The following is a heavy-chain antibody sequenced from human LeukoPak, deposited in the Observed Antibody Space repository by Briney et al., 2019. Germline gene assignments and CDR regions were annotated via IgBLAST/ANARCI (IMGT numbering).Heavy chain of an antibody. D-gene: IGHD5-18*01. V-gene: IGHV1-2*06. CDR2: INPNSGGT. CDR3: ARGGPGGYSFGYADY. J-gene: IGHJ4*02. CDR1: GYTFTVYY. Sequence: ASVKVSCKASGYTFTVYYMYWVRQAPGQGLEWMGRINPNSGGTNYAQKFQGRVTMTRDTSISTAYMELRSLRSDDTAVYYCARGGPGGYSFGYADYWGQGTLVTVSS.